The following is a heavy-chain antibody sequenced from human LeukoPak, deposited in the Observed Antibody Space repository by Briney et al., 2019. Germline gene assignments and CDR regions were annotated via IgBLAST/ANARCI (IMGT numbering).Heavy chain of an antibody. Sequence: PGGSLRLSCAASGFTFSSYSMNWVRQAPGKGLEWVSSISSSSSYIYYADSVKGRFTISRDNAKNSLYLQMNSLRAEDTAVYYCARDLGTYYDSWSGYTFDYWGQGTLVTVSS. CDR1: GFTFSSYS. J-gene: IGHJ4*02. V-gene: IGHV3-21*01. CDR2: ISSSSSYI. D-gene: IGHD3-3*01. CDR3: ARDLGTYYDSWSGYTFDY.